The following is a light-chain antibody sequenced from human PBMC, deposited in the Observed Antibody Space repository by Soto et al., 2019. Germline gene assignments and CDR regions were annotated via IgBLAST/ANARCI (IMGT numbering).Light chain of an antibody. Sequence: MTQSPWSLSVSPGERATLSCRASQTVSSNLAWYQQKPGQAPRLLIYGASTRATGIPARFSGSGSGTEFTLTISSLQSEDFAVYYCQQYNNRFITFGQGTRLEI. CDR1: QTVSSN. CDR3: QQYNNRFIT. J-gene: IGKJ5*01. CDR2: GAS. V-gene: IGKV3-15*01.